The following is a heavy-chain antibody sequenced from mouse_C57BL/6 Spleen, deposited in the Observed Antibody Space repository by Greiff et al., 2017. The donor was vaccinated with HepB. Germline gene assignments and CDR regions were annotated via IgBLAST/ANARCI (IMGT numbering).Heavy chain of an antibody. D-gene: IGHD2-1*01. Sequence: VQLQQSGAELVRPGASVKLSCTASGFNIKDDYMHWVKQRPEQGLEWIGWIDPENGDTEYASKFQGKATITADTSSNTAYLQLSSLTSEDTAVYYCTTYGNYLLDYWGQGTSVTVSS. V-gene: IGHV14-4*01. CDR3: TTYGNYLLDY. J-gene: IGHJ4*01. CDR1: GFNIKDDY. CDR2: IDPENGDT.